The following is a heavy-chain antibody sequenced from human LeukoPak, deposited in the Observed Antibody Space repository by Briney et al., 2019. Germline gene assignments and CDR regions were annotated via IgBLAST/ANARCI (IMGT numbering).Heavy chain of an antibody. Sequence: ASVKVSCKASGYTFTSYYMHWVRQAPGQGLEWMGIINPSGGSTSYAQKFQGRVTMTRDMSTSTVYMELSSLRSEDTAVYYCARAMPRPYYYGSGSLDVWGKGTTVTISS. J-gene: IGHJ6*04. CDR1: GYTFTSYY. CDR3: ARAMPRPYYYGSGSLDV. CDR2: INPSGGST. V-gene: IGHV1-46*01. D-gene: IGHD3-10*01.